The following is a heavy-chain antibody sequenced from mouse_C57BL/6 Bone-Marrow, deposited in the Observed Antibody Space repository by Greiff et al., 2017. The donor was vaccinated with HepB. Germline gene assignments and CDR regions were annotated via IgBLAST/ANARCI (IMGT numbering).Heavy chain of an antibody. CDR3: TPLTGPFFDY. D-gene: IGHD4-1*01. CDR1: GFNIKDDY. Sequence: VQLKQSGAELVRPGASVKLSCTASGFNIKDDYMHWVKQRPEQGLEWIGWIDPENGDTEYASKFQGKATITADTSSNTAYLQLSSLTSEDTAVYYCTPLTGPFFDYWGQGTTLTVSS. V-gene: IGHV14-4*01. CDR2: IDPENGDT. J-gene: IGHJ2*01.